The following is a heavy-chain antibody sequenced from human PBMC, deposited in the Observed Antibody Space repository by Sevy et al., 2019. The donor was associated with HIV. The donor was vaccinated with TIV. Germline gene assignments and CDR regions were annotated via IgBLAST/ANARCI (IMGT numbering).Heavy chain of an antibody. V-gene: IGHV4-34*01. D-gene: IGHD3-3*01. Sequence: SETLSLTCAVSGGSFSGYSWDWIRQPPGKGLEWIGEVNHSGSTNYNPSLKSGVTISVDTSKNQFSMKLNFVTAADTAGYYCARGGDGVVPSPIIGLGPWTKYWYFDLWGRGTLVTVSS. CDR3: ARGGDGVVPSPIIGLGPWTKYWYFDL. J-gene: IGHJ2*01. CDR2: VNHSGST. CDR1: GGSFSGYS.